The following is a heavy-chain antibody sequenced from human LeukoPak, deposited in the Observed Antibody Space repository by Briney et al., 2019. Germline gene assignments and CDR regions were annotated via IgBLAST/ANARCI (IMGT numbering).Heavy chain of an antibody. V-gene: IGHV3-49*04. CDR1: GFTIGDYS. CDR2: IRSKAYGGTT. Sequence: GGSLRLSCTASGFTIGDYSMSWVRQAPGKGLEWVGFIRSKAYGGTTEYAASVKGRFNISRDDSKSIAYLQMNSLKSEDTAVYYCTREVVVYFDAFDIWGQGTMVTVSS. CDR3: TREVVVYFDAFDI. J-gene: IGHJ3*02. D-gene: IGHD2-2*01.